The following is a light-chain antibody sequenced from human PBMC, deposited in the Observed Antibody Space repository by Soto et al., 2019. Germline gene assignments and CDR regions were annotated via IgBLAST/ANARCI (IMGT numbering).Light chain of an antibody. Sequence: QSVLTQPPSASGTPGQRVTISCSGSTSNIGSTSSIGSDYVYWYQQLPGTAPKLLIYSNNQRPSGVPDRISGSKSGTSATLAISGLRFEDEADYYCAAWDDSLSGWVFGGGTKPPS. CDR3: AAWDDSLSGWV. J-gene: IGLJ3*02. CDR2: SNN. CDR1: TSNIGSTSSIGSDY. V-gene: IGLV1-47*02.